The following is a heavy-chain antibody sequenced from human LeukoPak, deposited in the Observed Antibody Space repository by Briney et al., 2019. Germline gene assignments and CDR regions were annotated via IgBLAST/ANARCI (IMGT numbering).Heavy chain of an antibody. CDR1: GFSFSSHA. CDR2: IWYDGTNE. CDR3: ARERFGDYVEYFDV. Sequence: GGSLRLSCEGSGFSFSSHAMHWVRQAPGKGLEWVAVIWYDGTNENYVDSVKGRFAISRDNSKNTLYLQMGSLRVEDTAVYYCARERFGDYVEYFDVWGRGTLVSASS. D-gene: IGHD4-17*01. J-gene: IGHJ2*01. V-gene: IGHV3-33*01.